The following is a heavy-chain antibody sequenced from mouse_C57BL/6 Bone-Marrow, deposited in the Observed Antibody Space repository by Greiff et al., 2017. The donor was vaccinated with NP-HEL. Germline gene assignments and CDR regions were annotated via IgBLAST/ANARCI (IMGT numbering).Heavy chain of an antibody. CDR3: TPLVATAFDY. V-gene: IGHV14-4*01. J-gene: IGHJ2*01. D-gene: IGHD1-2*01. Sequence: EVQLQQSGAELVRPGASVKLSCTASGFTFTDDYMHWVKQRPEQGLEWIGWIDPENGDTDYAPKFQGKATITADTSSNTAYLQLSSLTSEDTAVYYCTPLVATAFDYWGQGTTLTVSA. CDR2: IDPENGDT. CDR1: GFTFTDDY.